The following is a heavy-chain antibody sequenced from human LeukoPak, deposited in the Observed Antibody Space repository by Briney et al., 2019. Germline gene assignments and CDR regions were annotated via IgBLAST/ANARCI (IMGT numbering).Heavy chain of an antibody. CDR1: GFAFSSYA. D-gene: IGHD5-18*01. V-gene: IGHV3-23*01. CDR3: AKVPTSFYTASWGFDS. J-gene: IGHJ4*02. Sequence: GGSLRLSCAASGFAFSSYAMSWVRQAPGKGLEWVSAISGSESSTYYADSVRGRFTISRDNSKNTLYLQMNSLRSEDTAVYYCAKVPTSFYTASWGFDSWGQGTLVTASS. CDR2: ISGSESST.